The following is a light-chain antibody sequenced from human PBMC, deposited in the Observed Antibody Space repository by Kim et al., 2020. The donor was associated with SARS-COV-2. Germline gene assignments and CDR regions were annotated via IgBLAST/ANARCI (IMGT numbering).Light chain of an antibody. Sequence: AIQMTQSPSSLSASVGDRVTITCRASQSIRNYLDWYQQKPGRAPNLLIYATSTLQSGVPSRFSGSGSGTDFTLTISSLQPEDFATYYCLQDYDYPLTFGGGTKVDIK. CDR2: ATS. CDR3: LQDYDYPLT. CDR1: QSIRNY. J-gene: IGKJ4*01. V-gene: IGKV1-6*01.